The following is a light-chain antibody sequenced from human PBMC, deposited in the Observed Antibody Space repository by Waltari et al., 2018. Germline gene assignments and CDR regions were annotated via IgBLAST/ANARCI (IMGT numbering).Light chain of an antibody. V-gene: IGLV3-19*01. CDR3: SSRDMSGDVV. CDR2: VKN. J-gene: IGLJ2*01. Sequence: SSELTQDPAVSVALGQTVRITCHGDILRTFYAKWCRQKPGHAPELVISVKNNRPSGFPDRFSASSSGTTTSLTITGAQAEDEADYYCSSRDMSGDVVFGGGTELTVL. CDR1: ILRTFY.